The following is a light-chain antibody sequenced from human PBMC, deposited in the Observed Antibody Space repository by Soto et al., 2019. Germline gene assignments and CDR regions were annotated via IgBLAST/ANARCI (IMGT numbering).Light chain of an antibody. Sequence: EILLTQSPSTLSFSPLERSTLSCRASQSVIRSLTWYQQKPGQAPRLLIYDASNRATGIPARFSGSGSGTDFTLTITSLEPEDFAVYYCQQRTDWPLTFGGGTKVDIK. CDR1: QSVIRS. CDR3: QQRTDWPLT. V-gene: IGKV3-11*01. CDR2: DAS. J-gene: IGKJ4*01.